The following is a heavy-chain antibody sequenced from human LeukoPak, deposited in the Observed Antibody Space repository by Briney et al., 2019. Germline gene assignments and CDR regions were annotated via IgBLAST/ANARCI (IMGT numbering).Heavy chain of an antibody. D-gene: IGHD1/OR15-1a*01. J-gene: IGHJ4*02. Sequence: SETLSLTCTVSGGSISSYYWDWIRQPPGKGLEWIGSIHYSGRTYYNPSLKSRVTISVDTSKNQFSLKLNSVTAADTAVYYCAGRARTYFDYWGQGTLVTVSS. V-gene: IGHV4-39*01. CDR3: AGRARTYFDY. CDR1: GGSISSYY. CDR2: IHYSGRT.